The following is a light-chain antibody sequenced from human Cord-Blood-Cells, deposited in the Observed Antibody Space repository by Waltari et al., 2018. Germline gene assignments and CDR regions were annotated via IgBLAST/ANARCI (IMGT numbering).Light chain of an antibody. V-gene: IGLV2-11*01. CDR1: SSDVGGYNY. Sequence: QSALTQPRSVSGSPGQSVTISCTGTSSDVGGYNYVSWYQQHPGKAPKLMIYDVSKRASGVPCSFSESKAGHPASLTISGLQAEDEADYYCCSYTGSYTKVFGGGTKLTVL. J-gene: IGLJ2*01. CDR3: CSYTGSYTKV. CDR2: DVS.